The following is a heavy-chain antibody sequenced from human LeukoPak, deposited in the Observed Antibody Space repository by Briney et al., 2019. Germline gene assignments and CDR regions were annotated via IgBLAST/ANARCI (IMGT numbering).Heavy chain of an antibody. V-gene: IGHV4-59*08. CDR2: IYYSGST. J-gene: IGHJ2*01. D-gene: IGHD4-17*01. CDR3: ASLDYGDYGYFDL. CDR1: GGSISSYY. Sequence: SETLSLTCTVSGGSISSYYWSWIRQLPGKGLEWIGYIYYSGSTYYNPSLKSRVTISVDTSKNQFSLKLSSVTAADTAVYYCASLDYGDYGYFDLWGRGTLVTVSS.